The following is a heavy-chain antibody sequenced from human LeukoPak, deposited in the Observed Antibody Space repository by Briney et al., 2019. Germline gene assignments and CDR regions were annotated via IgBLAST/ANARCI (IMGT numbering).Heavy chain of an antibody. J-gene: IGHJ6*03. CDR3: ARENGMALLLWLGEPSDYYYMDV. Sequence: GGSLRLSCAASGFTFSSYGMHWVRQAPGKGLEWVAFIRYDGSNKYYADSVKGRFTISRDNAKNSLYLQMNSLRAEDTAVYYCARENGMALLLWLGEPSDYYYMDVWGKGTTVTVSS. CDR1: GFTFSSYG. D-gene: IGHD3-10*01. V-gene: IGHV3-30*02. CDR2: IRYDGSNK.